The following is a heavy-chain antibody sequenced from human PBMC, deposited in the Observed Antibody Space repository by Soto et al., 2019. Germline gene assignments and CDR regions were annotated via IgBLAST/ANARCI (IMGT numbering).Heavy chain of an antibody. CDR3: TRSLVVVAATPYYYGMDV. V-gene: IGHV3-73*02. Sequence: EVQLVESGGGLVQPGGSLKLSCAASGFTFSGSAMHWVRQASGKGLEWVGRIRSKANSYATAYAASVKGRFTISRDDSKNTAYLQMNSLKSEDTAVYYCTRSLVVVAATPYYYGMDVWGQGTTVTVSS. CDR1: GFTFSGSA. J-gene: IGHJ6*02. D-gene: IGHD2-15*01. CDR2: IRSKANSYAT.